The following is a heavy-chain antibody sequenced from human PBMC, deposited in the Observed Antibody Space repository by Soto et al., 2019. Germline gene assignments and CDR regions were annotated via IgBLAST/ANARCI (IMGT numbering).Heavy chain of an antibody. J-gene: IGHJ6*02. D-gene: IGHD3-9*01. CDR2: IWYDGSNK. CDR1: GFTFSSYG. CDR3: ARDNDILTGGGYYYYGMDV. Sequence: GGSLRLSCAASGFTFSSYGMHWVRQAPGKGLEWVAVIWYDGSNKYYEDSVKGRFTITRDNSKNTLYMQMNSLRAEDTAVYYCARDNDILTGGGYYYYGMDVWGQGTTVTVSS. V-gene: IGHV3-33*01.